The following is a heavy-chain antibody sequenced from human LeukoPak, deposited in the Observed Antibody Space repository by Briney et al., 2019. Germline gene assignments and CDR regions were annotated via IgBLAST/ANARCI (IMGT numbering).Heavy chain of an antibody. CDR2: IYTSGGT. D-gene: IGHD6-25*01. Sequence: SETLSLTCTVSGGPISSPYWSRIRQPAGKGLEWIGRIYTSGGTNYNASLKSRVSMSVDTSKNQFSLKLSSVTAADTAVYYCASGQRNSGTFDIWGQGTMVTVSS. CDR1: GGPISSPY. J-gene: IGHJ3*02. CDR3: ASGQRNSGTFDI. V-gene: IGHV4-4*07.